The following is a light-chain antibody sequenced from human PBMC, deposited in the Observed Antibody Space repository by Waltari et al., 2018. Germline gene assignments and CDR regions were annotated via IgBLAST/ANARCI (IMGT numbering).Light chain of an antibody. CDR1: QSLLHSDGNTY. J-gene: IGKJ1*01. Sequence: DIVMTQTPLSLPVTPGEPASISCRSSQSLLHSDGNTYLHWYLQKPGQSPRLLIYKVTNRESGVPDRFSGSGSGTDFTLKISRVEPEDVGVYYCMHSTKDPRTFGQGTKVEIK. V-gene: IGKV2D-29*02. CDR3: MHSTKDPRT. CDR2: KVT.